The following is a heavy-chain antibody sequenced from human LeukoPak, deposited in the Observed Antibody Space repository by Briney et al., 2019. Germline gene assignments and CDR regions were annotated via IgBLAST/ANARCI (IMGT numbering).Heavy chain of an antibody. J-gene: IGHJ4*02. D-gene: IGHD1-26*01. CDR3: AKEPWEWELPSGYFDY. Sequence: GGSLRLSCAASGFTFSDYYMSWIRQAPGKGLEWVSYISSSGSTIYYADSVKGRFTISRDNAKNSLYLQMHSLRAEDTAVYYCAKEPWEWELPSGYFDYWGQGTLVTVSS. CDR2: ISSSGSTI. CDR1: GFTFSDYY. V-gene: IGHV3-11*01.